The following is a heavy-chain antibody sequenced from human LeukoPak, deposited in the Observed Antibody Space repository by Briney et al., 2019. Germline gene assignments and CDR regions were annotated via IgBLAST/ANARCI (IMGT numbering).Heavy chain of an antibody. CDR2: IYPADSDT. CDR3: ARSTMVRGVLNWFDP. V-gene: IGHV5-51*01. J-gene: IGHJ5*01. D-gene: IGHD3-10*01. CDR1: GYSFPNYW. Sequence: GESLKISCKGSGYSFPNYWIGWVRQMPGQGLEWMGIIYPADSDTRYSPSFQGQVTISADKSISTAYLQWSSLKASDTAMYYCARSTMVRGVLNWFDPWGQGTLVVVSS.